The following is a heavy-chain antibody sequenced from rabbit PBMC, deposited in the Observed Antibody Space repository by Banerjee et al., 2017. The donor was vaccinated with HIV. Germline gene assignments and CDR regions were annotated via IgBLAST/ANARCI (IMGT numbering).Heavy chain of an antibody. J-gene: IGHJ4*01. V-gene: IGHV1S40*01. CDR2: IYGGSSGST. Sequence: QSLEESGGGLVQPEGSLTLTCRASGFSFSSSYHMCWVRQAPGKGLEWIACIYGGSSGSTYYASWVNGRFSISRSTSLNTVELKMTSLTAADTATYFCARGTYTFLVPDYAYVNGFNLWGPGTLVTVS. CDR3: ARGTYTFLVPDYAYVNGFNL. D-gene: IGHD6-1*01. CDR1: GFSFSSSYH.